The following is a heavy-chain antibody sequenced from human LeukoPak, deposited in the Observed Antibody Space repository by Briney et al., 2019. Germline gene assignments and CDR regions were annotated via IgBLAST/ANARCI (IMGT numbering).Heavy chain of an antibody. D-gene: IGHD2-2*01. CDR1: GGSISSGGYY. CDR2: IYYSGST. CDR3: ARVPKYCSSTSCYFWFDP. J-gene: IGHJ5*02. V-gene: IGHV4-31*03. Sequence: SQTLSLTCTVSGGSISSGGYYWRWIRQHPGKGLEWIGYIYYSGSTYYNPSLKSRVTISVDTSKNQFSLKLSSVTAADTAVYYCARVPKYCSSTSCYFWFDPWGQGTLVTVSS.